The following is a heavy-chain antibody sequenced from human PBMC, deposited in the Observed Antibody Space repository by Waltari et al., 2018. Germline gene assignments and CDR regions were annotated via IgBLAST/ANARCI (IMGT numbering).Heavy chain of an antibody. CDR1: GFGFSDYE. V-gene: IGHV3-48*03. D-gene: IGHD6-6*01. J-gene: IGHJ6*02. Sequence: EVQLVEYGGGLVQPGGSLRLPCAACGFGFSDYEMNWVRQAPGKGLEWLSYINGDGTTVYYADSVQGRLTISRDNAKNSLYLQINSLRGEDTAVYYCARDGLSNVGARAIPEGGMDVWGQGP. CDR3: ARDGLSNVGARAIPEGGMDV. CDR2: INGDGTTV.